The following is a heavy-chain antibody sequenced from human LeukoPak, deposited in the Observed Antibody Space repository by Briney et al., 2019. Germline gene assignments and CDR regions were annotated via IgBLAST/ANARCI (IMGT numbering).Heavy chain of an antibody. V-gene: IGHV3-21*01. CDR2: ISSSSSYI. CDR1: GFTFSSYS. Sequence: GGSLRLSCAASGFTFSSYSMNWVRQAPGKGLEWVSSISSSSSYIYYADSVKGRFTISRDNAKNSLYLQMNSLRAEDTAVYYCARESVFRDGYNLIDYRGQGTLVTVPS. D-gene: IGHD5-24*01. J-gene: IGHJ4*02. CDR3: ARESVFRDGYNLIDY.